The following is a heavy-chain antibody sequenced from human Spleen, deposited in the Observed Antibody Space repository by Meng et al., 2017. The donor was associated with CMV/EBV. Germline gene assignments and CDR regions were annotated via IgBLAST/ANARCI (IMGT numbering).Heavy chain of an antibody. CDR2: IYTGGST. Sequence: LSLTCAASGFSVSNNYMSWVRQAPGKGLEWVSVIYTGGSTYYADSVKGRFTISRDNSKNTLYLQINSLRAEDTAVYYCATQRLIYGISYGFYFDCWGQGTLVTVSS. D-gene: IGHD5-18*01. J-gene: IGHJ4*02. CDR3: ATQRLIYGISYGFYFDC. V-gene: IGHV3-66*02. CDR1: GFSVSNNY.